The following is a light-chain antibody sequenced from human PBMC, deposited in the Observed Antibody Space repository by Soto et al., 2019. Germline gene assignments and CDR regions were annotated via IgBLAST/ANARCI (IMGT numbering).Light chain of an antibody. Sequence: QSALTQPASVSGSPGQSITISCTGTSSDVGSYNLVSWYQQDPGKAPKPMIVEGSKRPSGVSNRFSGSKSGNTASLTISGLQAEDEADYYCCSYAGSSAYVFGTGTQLTVL. CDR1: SSDVGSYNL. CDR3: CSYAGSSAYV. V-gene: IGLV2-23*01. J-gene: IGLJ7*01. CDR2: EGS.